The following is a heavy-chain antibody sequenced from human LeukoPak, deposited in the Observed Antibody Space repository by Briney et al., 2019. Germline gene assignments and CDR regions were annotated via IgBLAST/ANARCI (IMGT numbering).Heavy chain of an antibody. D-gene: IGHD5-24*01. J-gene: IGHJ4*02. Sequence: ASVKVSCKASGYTFTSYDINWVRQATGQGLGWMGWMNPNSGNTGYAQKFQGRVTMTRNTSISTAYMELSSLRSEDTAVYYCARVKRGWLQASYYFDYWGQGTLVTVSS. V-gene: IGHV1-8*01. CDR2: MNPNSGNT. CDR3: ARVKRGWLQASYYFDY. CDR1: GYTFTSYD.